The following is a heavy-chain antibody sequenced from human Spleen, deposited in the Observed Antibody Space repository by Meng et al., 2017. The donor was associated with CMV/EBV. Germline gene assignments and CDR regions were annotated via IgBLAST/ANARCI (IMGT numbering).Heavy chain of an antibody. V-gene: IGHV3-30*09. J-gene: IGHJ6*02. CDR2: ISYDGSNK. D-gene: IGHD2-2*02. CDR1: GFTFSGYV. Sequence: GESLKISCAASGFTFSGYVMNWVRQAPGKGLEWVAVISYDGSNKYYADSVKGRFAISRDNSKNTLYLQMNSLRAEDMAVYYCARPVVPAAIIPYYGMDVWGQGTTVTVSS. CDR3: ARPVVPAAIIPYYGMDV.